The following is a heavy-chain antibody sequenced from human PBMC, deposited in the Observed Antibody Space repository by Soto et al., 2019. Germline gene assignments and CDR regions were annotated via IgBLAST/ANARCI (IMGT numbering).Heavy chain of an antibody. V-gene: IGHV4-4*02. CDR1: GGSISSSNW. CDR2: IYHSGST. CDR3: ASTTAAADASYYYYYGMDV. D-gene: IGHD6-13*01. J-gene: IGHJ6*02. Sequence: QVQLQESGPGLVKPSGTLSLTCAVSGGSISSSNWWSWVRQPPGKGLEWIGEIYHSGSTNYNPSLKSRVTISVDKTSNKFSLKLSSVTAAATAVYYCASTTAAADASYYYYYGMDVWGQGTTVTVSS.